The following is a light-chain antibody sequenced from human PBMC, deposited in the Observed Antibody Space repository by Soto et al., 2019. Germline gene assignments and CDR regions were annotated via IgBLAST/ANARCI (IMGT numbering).Light chain of an antibody. CDR2: DVN. V-gene: IGLV2-14*01. J-gene: IGLJ2*01. Sequence: QSALTQPASVSVSPGQSITISCTGTSSDVGAYNYVSWYQQHPGKAPKLMIYDVNIRPSGVSNRFSGSKSGNTASLTISGLQAEDEADYYCTSWTTSTTMKFGGGTKVTVL. CDR1: SSDVGAYNY. CDR3: TSWTTSTTMK.